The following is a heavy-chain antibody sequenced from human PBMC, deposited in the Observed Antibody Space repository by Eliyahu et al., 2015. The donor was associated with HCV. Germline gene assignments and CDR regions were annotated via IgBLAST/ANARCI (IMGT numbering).Heavy chain of an antibody. Sequence: QVHLVESGGGWVKPGGSLRLSCAASGFTFSDSYMSWVRQAPGKGLGWVSYISRSGTTIYYTESVKGRFTISRDNAKNSLSLQMNSLRAEDTAVYYCATGISARFAYWGQGTLVTVSS. D-gene: IGHD6-6*01. J-gene: IGHJ4*02. CDR1: GFTFSDSY. V-gene: IGHV3-11*01. CDR3: ATGISARFAY. CDR2: ISRSGTTI.